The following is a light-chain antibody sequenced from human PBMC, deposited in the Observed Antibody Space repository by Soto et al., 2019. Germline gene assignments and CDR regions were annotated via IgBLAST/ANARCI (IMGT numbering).Light chain of an antibody. Sequence: EIVLRPSTGTLSLSPGASTTLSCMASQSVSSSYLAWYQQKPGQAPRLLIYGASSRATGIPDRFSGSGSGTDFTLTISRLEPEDFAVYYCQQDGSSPNTFGQGTRLEI. V-gene: IGKV3-20*01. CDR3: QQDGSSPNT. CDR1: QSVSSSY. J-gene: IGKJ5*01. CDR2: GAS.